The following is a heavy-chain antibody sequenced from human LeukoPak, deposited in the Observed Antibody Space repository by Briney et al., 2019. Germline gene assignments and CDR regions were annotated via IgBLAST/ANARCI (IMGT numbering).Heavy chain of an antibody. CDR2: INHSGST. CDR3: ARRRNYYDSSGPTRTYYYYYYMDV. V-gene: IGHV4-34*01. Sequence: SETLSLTCAVYGGSFSGYYWSWIRQPPGKGLEWIGEINHSGSTNYNPSLKSRVTISVDTSKNQFSLKLSSVTAADTAVYYCARRRNYYDSSGPTRTYYYYYYMDVWGKGTTVTVSS. CDR1: GGSFSGYY. D-gene: IGHD3-22*01. J-gene: IGHJ6*03.